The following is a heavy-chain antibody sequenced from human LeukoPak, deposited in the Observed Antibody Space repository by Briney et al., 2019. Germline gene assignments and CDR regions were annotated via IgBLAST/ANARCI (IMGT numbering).Heavy chain of an antibody. CDR1: GGSISSYY. D-gene: IGHD3-3*01. Sequence: PSETLSLTCTVSGGSISSYYWSWIRQPPGKGLEWIGYIYYSGSTNYNPSLKSRVTISVDTSKNQFSLKLSSVAAADTAVYYCARYHTYYDFWSGYHRPNYFDYWGQGTLVTVSS. CDR2: IYYSGST. V-gene: IGHV4-59*01. CDR3: ARYHTYYDFWSGYHRPNYFDY. J-gene: IGHJ4*02.